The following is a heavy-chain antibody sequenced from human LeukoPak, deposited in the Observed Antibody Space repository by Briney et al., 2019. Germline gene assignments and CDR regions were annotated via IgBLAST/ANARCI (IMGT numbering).Heavy chain of an antibody. D-gene: IGHD3-22*01. J-gene: IGHJ3*02. CDR3: ARPPSSGYLGVAFDI. Sequence: GGSLRLSCAASGFTFSSYAMHWVRQAPGKGLEYVSAISSNGGSTYYANSVKGRFTISRDNSKNTLYLQMNSLRAEDTAVYYCARPPSSGYLGVAFDIWGQGTMVTVSS. CDR1: GFTFSSYA. V-gene: IGHV3-64*01. CDR2: ISSNGGST.